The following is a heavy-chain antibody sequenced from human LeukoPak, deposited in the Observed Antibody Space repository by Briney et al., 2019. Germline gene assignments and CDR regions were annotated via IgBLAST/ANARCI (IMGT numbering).Heavy chain of an antibody. V-gene: IGHV1-3*03. CDR2: INAGNGNT. D-gene: IGHD1-26*01. J-gene: IGHJ4*02. CDR3: ARAYSGSYYEFFDY. Sequence: ASVKVSCKASGYTFTGYYMHWVRQAPGQRLEWMGWINAGNGNTKYSQEFQGRVTITRDTSASTAYMELSSLRSEDMAVYYCARAYSGSYYEFFDYWGQGTLVTVSS. CDR1: GYTFTGYY.